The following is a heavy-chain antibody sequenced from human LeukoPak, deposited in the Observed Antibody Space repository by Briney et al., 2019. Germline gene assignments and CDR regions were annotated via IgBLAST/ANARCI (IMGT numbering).Heavy chain of an antibody. Sequence: ASVKVSCKASGYTFTGYYMHWVRQAPGQGLAWMGWINPNSGGTNYAQKFQGRVTMTRDTSISTAYMELSRLRSDDTAVYYCARTAGFYSNAFDIWGQGTMVTVSS. D-gene: IGHD3-22*01. CDR1: GYTFTGYY. V-gene: IGHV1-2*02. CDR2: INPNSGGT. J-gene: IGHJ3*02. CDR3: ARTAGFYSNAFDI.